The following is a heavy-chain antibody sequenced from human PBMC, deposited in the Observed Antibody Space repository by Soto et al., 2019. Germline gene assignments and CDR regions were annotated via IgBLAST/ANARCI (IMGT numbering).Heavy chain of an antibody. V-gene: IGHV3-23*01. CDR2: ISGSGGST. Sequence: SLRLSCAASGFTFSSYAMSWVRQAPGKGLEWVSAISGSGGSTYYADSVKGRFTISRDNSKNTLYLQMNSLRAEDTAVYYCAKDCSSTSCYTDYWGQGTLVTVSS. CDR3: AKDCSSTSCYTDY. CDR1: GFTFSSYA. D-gene: IGHD2-2*02. J-gene: IGHJ4*02.